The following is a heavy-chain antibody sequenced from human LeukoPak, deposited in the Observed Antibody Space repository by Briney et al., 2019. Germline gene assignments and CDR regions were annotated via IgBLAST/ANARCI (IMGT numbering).Heavy chain of an antibody. Sequence: GGSLRLSCAASGFIFSSYWMHWVRQAPGKGLVWVSRINSDGSSISYADSVKGRFTISRDNAKNMLYLQMNSLRDEDTAVYYCARTRYSDNDPPGYWGQGTLVTVSS. V-gene: IGHV3-74*01. CDR3: ARTRYSDNDPPGY. J-gene: IGHJ4*02. D-gene: IGHD5-12*01. CDR1: GFIFSSYW. CDR2: INSDGSSI.